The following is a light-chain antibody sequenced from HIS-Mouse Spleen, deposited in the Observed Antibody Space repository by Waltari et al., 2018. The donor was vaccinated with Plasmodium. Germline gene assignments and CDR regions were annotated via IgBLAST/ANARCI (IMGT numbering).Light chain of an antibody. Sequence: QSALTQPASVSGSPGQSITISCTGTSSDVGGYNYVSWYQQHPGKAPKLMIYDVSNRPAGVSNRCSGSKSGNTASLTISGLQAEDEADYYCSSYTSSSTLLFGTGTKVTVL. CDR3: SSYTSSSTLL. V-gene: IGLV2-14*03. J-gene: IGLJ1*01. CDR1: SSDVGGYNY. CDR2: DVS.